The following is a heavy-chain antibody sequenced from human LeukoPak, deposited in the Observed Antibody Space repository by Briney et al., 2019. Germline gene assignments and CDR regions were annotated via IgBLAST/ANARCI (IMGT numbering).Heavy chain of an antibody. J-gene: IGHJ5*02. D-gene: IGHD2-2*01. CDR1: GGTFSSYA. Sequence: SVKVSCKASGGTFSSYAISWVRQAPGQGLEWMGGIIPIFGTANYAQKFQGRVTITTDESTSTAYMELSGLRSEDTAVYYCARGALRCSSTSCYAETNWFDPWGQGTLVTVSS. CDR2: IIPIFGTA. CDR3: ARGALRCSSTSCYAETNWFDP. V-gene: IGHV1-69*05.